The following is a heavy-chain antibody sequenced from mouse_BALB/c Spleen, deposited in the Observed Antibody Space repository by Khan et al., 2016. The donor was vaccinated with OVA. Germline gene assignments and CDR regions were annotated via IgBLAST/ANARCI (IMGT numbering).Heavy chain of an antibody. D-gene: IGHD2-14*01. V-gene: IGHV9-2-1*01. CDR1: GYTFTDYS. Sequence: QIPLVPSGPELKKPGETVKISCKASGYTFTDYSMHWVKQAPGKGLTWMGWINTETGEPTYADDFKGLFAFYLETSASTAYLQINNLKNEDTATYFCARDRYDYFDYWGKGTTLTVSS. CDR2: INTETGEP. CDR3: ARDRYDYFDY. J-gene: IGHJ2*01.